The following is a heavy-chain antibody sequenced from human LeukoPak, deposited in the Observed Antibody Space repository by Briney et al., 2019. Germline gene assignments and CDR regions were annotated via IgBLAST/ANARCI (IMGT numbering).Heavy chain of an antibody. V-gene: IGHV3-53*01. CDR3: ARDRPDTYYYYGMDV. CDR2: IYSGDGT. J-gene: IGHJ6*02. Sequence: GGSLRLSCAASGFLVSSNHMNWVRQAPGKGLEWVSVIYSGDGTNYADSVKGRFTISRDNSKNTLYLQMNSLRAEDTAVYYCARDRPDTYYYYGMDVWGQGTTVTVSS. D-gene: IGHD3-9*01. CDR1: GFLVSSNH.